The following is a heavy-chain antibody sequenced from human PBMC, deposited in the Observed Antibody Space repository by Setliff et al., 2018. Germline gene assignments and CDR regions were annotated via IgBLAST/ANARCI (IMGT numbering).Heavy chain of an antibody. D-gene: IGHD3-3*01. V-gene: IGHV4-39*07. Sequence: ETLSLTCTVSGGSISSGVYYWAWIRQPPGKGLEWIGRIYYRGDTYYNASLKSRLTLSVDTSKNQVSLNLRSVTAADTAVYYCARMSGFLYMDVWGKGTTVTVSS. J-gene: IGHJ6*03. CDR3: ARMSGFLYMDV. CDR1: GGSISSGVYY. CDR2: IYYRGDT.